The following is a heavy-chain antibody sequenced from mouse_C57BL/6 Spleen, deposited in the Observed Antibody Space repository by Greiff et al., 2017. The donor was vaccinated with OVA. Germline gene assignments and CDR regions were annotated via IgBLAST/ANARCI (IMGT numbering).Heavy chain of an antibody. CDR2: IDPETGGT. CDR3: ARVAPLDAMDY. J-gene: IGHJ4*01. D-gene: IGHD1-1*01. Sequence: QVQLQQSGAELVRPGASVTLSCKASGYTFTDYEMHWVKQTPVHGLEWIGAIDPETGGTAYNQKFKGKAILTADKSSSTAYMELRSLTSEDSAVYYCARVAPLDAMDYWGQGTSVTVSS. CDR1: GYTFTDYE. V-gene: IGHV1-15*01.